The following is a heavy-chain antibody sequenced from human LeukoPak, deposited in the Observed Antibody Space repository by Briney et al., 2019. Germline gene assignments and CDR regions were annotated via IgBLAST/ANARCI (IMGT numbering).Heavy chain of an antibody. J-gene: IGHJ4*02. CDR3: ARDDKGLAGTFDY. CDR2: ISYDGSNK. V-gene: IGHV3-30*04. CDR1: GFTFSSYA. D-gene: IGHD3-16*01. Sequence: GGSLRLSCAASGFTFSSYAMHWVRQAPGKGLEWAAVISYDGSNKYYADSVKGRFTISRDNAKNSLYLQVNSLRAEDTAVYYCARDDKGLAGTFDYWGQGTLVTVSS.